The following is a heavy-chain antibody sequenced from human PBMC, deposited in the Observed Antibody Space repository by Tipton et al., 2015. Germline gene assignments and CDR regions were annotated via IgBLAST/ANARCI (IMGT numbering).Heavy chain of an antibody. CDR3: ARDPRDGYGHFDL. V-gene: IGHV4-4*07. Sequence: TLSLTCTVSGDSITNYYWSWIRQPAGKGLEWIGRIYTSGSTNYNPSLNSRVTMSVDTSKNQFSLKLSSVTAADTAVYYCARDPRDGYGHFDLWGQGTLVTVSS. D-gene: IGHD5-18*01. CDR2: IYTSGST. J-gene: IGHJ4*02. CDR1: GDSITNYY.